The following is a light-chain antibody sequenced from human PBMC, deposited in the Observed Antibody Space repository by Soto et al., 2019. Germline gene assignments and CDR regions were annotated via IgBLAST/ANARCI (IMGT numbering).Light chain of an antibody. Sequence: QSALTQPASVSGSPGQSITISCTGTSSDVGSYNLVSWYQQHPGKVPKIMIYEASKRPSGAPNRFSGSKSGNTASLTISGLQAEDEADYYCCSYAGSSTCVFGTGTKVTVL. CDR2: EAS. J-gene: IGLJ1*01. CDR3: CSYAGSSTCV. CDR1: SSDVGSYNL. V-gene: IGLV2-23*01.